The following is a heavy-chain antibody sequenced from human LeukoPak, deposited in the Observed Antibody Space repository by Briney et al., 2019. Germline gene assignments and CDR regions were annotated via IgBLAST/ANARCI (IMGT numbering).Heavy chain of an antibody. Sequence: GGSLRLSCAASGFTVSSNHMSWVRQAPGKGLEWVSVIYSGGSTYYADSVKGRFTISRDNSKNTLYLQMNSLRAEDTAVYYCARPYSGYDYDAFDIWAKGQWSPSLQ. CDR1: GFTVSSNH. CDR3: ARPYSGYDYDAFDI. D-gene: IGHD5-12*01. V-gene: IGHV3-53*01. CDR2: IYSGGST. J-gene: IGHJ3*02.